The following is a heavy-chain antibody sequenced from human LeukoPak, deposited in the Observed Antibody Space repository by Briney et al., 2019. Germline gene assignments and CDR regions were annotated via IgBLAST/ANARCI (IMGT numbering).Heavy chain of an antibody. D-gene: IGHD1-7*01. Sequence: GGPLRLSCAASGFTFNTYRMNWVRQAPGKGLEWVSYIGSNSDTIYYADSVQGRFTISRDDAKNSLYLQMNSLRAEDTAVYYCVRGRTLGLPDYWGQGTLVTVSS. CDR2: IGSNSDTI. J-gene: IGHJ4*02. CDR3: VRGRTLGLPDY. V-gene: IGHV3-48*01. CDR1: GFTFNTYR.